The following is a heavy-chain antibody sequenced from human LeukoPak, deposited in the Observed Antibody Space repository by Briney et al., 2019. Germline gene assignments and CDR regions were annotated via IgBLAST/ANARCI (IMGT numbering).Heavy chain of an antibody. V-gene: IGHV3-53*01. Sequence: GGSLRLSCAASGFTFSGYTMTWVRQAPGEGLEWVSVIYSGGSTSYADSVKGRFTISRDNSKNTLYLQMNSLRAEDTAVYYCARDSGSYYFDYWGQGTLVTVSS. CDR3: ARDSGSYYFDY. D-gene: IGHD1-26*01. CDR1: GFTFSGYT. J-gene: IGHJ4*02. CDR2: IYSGGST.